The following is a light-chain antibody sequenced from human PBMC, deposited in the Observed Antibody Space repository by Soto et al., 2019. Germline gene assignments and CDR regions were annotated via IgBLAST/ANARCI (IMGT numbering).Light chain of an antibody. CDR2: AAS. J-gene: IGKJ2*01. CDR1: QSISSY. CDR3: QQSYSTPNT. V-gene: IGKV1-39*01. Sequence: DIQMTQSPSSLSASVGDRVTITCRASQSISSYLNWYQQKPGKAPKLLIYAASSLQSGVPSRFSGSGSGTDFTLTISSLQPEDFETYYCQQSYSTPNTCGQGTELEIK.